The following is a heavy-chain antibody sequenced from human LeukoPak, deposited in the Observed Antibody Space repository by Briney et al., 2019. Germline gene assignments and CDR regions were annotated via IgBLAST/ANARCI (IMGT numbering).Heavy chain of an antibody. CDR2: ISGSGGST. J-gene: IGHJ4*02. V-gene: IGHV3-23*01. Sequence: QPGGSLRLSCAASGFTFSSYAMSWVRQAPGKGLEWVSAISGSGGSTYYADSVKGRFTISRDNSKNSLYLQMNSLRTEDTALYYCAKDRHCSGGSCYSSFFDYWGQGTLVTVSS. CDR1: GFTFSSYA. D-gene: IGHD2-15*01. CDR3: AKDRHCSGGSCYSSFFDY.